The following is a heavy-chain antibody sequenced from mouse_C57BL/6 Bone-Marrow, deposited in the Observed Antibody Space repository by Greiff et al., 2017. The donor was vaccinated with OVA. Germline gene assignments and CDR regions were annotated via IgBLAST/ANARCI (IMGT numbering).Heavy chain of an antibody. CDR3: ARKYYLY. V-gene: IGHV1-26*01. CDR2: INPNNGGT. CDR1: GYTFTDYY. J-gene: IGHJ2*01. D-gene: IGHD5-5*01. Sequence: EVQLQQSGPELVKPGASVKISCKASGYTFTDYYMNWVKQSHGKSLEWIGDINPNNGGTSYNQKFKGKATLTVDKSSSTAYMELRSLTSEDSAVYYCARKYYLYWGQGTTLTVSS.